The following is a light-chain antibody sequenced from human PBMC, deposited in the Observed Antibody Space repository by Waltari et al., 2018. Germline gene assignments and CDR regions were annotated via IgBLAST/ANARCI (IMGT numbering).Light chain of an antibody. CDR3: QQYNSHLLT. Sequence: TCRANQRIKSRLAWFQKKPGKAPKLLIYKATTLESGVTSRFSGSGSWTEVTLSSSSLQPDDFATYYCQQYNSHLLTFGGGTKVEIK. CDR1: QRIKSR. J-gene: IGKJ4*01. CDR2: KAT. V-gene: IGKV1-5*03.